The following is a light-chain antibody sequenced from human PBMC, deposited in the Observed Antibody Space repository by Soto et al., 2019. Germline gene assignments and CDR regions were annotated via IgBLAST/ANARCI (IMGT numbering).Light chain of an antibody. CDR1: QSISTW. V-gene: IGKV1-5*03. Sequence: DIQMTQSPSTLSASVGDRVTITCRANQSISTWLAWYQQKPGKAPNLLIYKASSLESGVPSRFSGSGSGTEFTLTINSLQPDDSATYYCQRYDKYPITFGQGTRLEIK. CDR2: KAS. J-gene: IGKJ5*01. CDR3: QRYDKYPIT.